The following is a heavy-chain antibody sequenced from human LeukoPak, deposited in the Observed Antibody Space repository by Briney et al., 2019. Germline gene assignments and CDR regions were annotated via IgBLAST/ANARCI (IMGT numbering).Heavy chain of an antibody. J-gene: IGHJ5*02. Sequence: PSETLSFTCTVSGGSISSGSYYWSWLRQPAGTGLEWIGRIYTSGSTNYNPSLKSRVTISVDTSKNQFSLKLSSVTAADTAVYYCAREGGIAARPWFDPWGQGTLVTVSS. V-gene: IGHV4-61*02. D-gene: IGHD6-6*01. CDR1: GGSISSGSYY. CDR2: IYTSGST. CDR3: AREGGIAARPWFDP.